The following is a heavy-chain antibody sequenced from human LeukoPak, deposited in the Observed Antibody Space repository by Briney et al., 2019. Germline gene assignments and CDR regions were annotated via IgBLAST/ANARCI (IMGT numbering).Heavy chain of an antibody. D-gene: IGHD6-6*01. V-gene: IGHV4-61*02. CDR2: IYTSGST. J-gene: IGHJ6*03. Sequence: SETLSLTCTVSGGSISSGSYYWSWIRQPAGKGLEWIGRIYTSGSTNYNPSLKSRVTISIDTSKNQFSLKLSSVTAADTAVYYCAAARHYYYYMDVWGKGTTVTVSS. CDR3: AAARHYYYYMDV. CDR1: GGSISSGSYY.